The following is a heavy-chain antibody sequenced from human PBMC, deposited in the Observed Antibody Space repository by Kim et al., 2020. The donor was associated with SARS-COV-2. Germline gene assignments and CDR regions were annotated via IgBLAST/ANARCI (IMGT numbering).Heavy chain of an antibody. CDR1: GGSISSYY. CDR2: IYYSGST. J-gene: IGHJ6*02. Sequence: SETLSLTCTVSGGSISSYYWSWIRQPPGKGLEWIGYIYYSGSTNYNPSLKSRVTISVDTSKNQFSLKLSSVTAADTAVYYCARLLPTYYDILTGQNYYYYGMDVWGQGTTVTVSS. D-gene: IGHD3-9*01. V-gene: IGHV4-59*08. CDR3: ARLLPTYYDILTGQNYYYYGMDV.